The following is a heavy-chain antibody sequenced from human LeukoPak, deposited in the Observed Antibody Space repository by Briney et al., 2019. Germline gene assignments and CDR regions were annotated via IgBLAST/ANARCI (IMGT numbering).Heavy chain of an antibody. CDR1: GFTFNSYA. D-gene: IGHD3-16*01. CDR3: ARDAGLEGRRGEPISYYFDY. CDR2: ISGSGGST. J-gene: IGHJ4*02. V-gene: IGHV3-23*01. Sequence: GGSLRLSCAASGFTFNSYAMTWVRQAPGKGLEWVSAISGSGGSTYYADSVKGRFTIPRDNSKNTLYLQMSSLRAKDTAVYNCARDAGLEGRRGEPISYYFDYWGQGTLVTVSS.